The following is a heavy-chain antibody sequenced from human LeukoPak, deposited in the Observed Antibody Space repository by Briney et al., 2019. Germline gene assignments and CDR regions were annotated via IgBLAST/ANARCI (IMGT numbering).Heavy chain of an antibody. CDR1: GGSISSSSYY. Sequence: PSETLSLTCTVSGGSISSSSYYWGWIRQPPGKGLEWIGYIYYSGSTNYNPSLKSRVTISVDTSKNQFSLKLSSVTAADTAVYYCARQGGDSSSEEEGDAFDIWGQGTMVTVSS. CDR2: IYYSGST. V-gene: IGHV4-61*05. D-gene: IGHD6-13*01. J-gene: IGHJ3*02. CDR3: ARQGGDSSSEEEGDAFDI.